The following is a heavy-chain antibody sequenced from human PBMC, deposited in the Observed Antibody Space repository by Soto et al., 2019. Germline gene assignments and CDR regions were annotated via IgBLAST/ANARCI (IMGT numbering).Heavy chain of an antibody. V-gene: IGHV3-43*01. D-gene: IGHD3-9*01. CDR1: GFTFDDYT. J-gene: IGHJ6*02. CDR2: ISWDGGST. CDR3: AKDISRYYDILPYGMDV. Sequence: EVQLVESGGVVVQPGGSLRLSCAASGFTFDDYTMHWVRQAPGKGLEWVSLISWDGGSTYYADSVKGRFTISRDNSKNYLYLQMNSLRTEDTALYYCAKDISRYYDILPYGMDVWGPGTTVTVSS.